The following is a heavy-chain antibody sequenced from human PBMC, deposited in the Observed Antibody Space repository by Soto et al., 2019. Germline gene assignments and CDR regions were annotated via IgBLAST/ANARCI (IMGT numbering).Heavy chain of an antibody. J-gene: IGHJ6*02. CDR1: GASIRSYY. CDR3: ASSACHPGDFVYYNGMDG. D-gene: IGHD3-10*01. Sequence: SETLSLTCSVSGASIRSYYWHWIRQPPGKXLEWIGYVYTSDYTRYSSSLKSRVTISVDTSKSQFYLRLNSVTAADTAVYYCASSACHPGDFVYYNGMDGWGQGTTVTVSS. CDR2: VYTSDYT. V-gene: IGHV4-4*08.